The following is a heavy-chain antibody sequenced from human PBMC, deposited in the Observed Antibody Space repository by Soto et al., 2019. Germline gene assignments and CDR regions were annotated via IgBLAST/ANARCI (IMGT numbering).Heavy chain of an antibody. V-gene: IGHV1-18*01. CDR1: GYTFTSYG. CDR2: ISAYNGNT. Sequence: QVQLVQSGAEVKKPGASVKVSCKASGYTFTSYGISWVRQAPGQGLEWMGWISAYNGNTSYAQKLQGGVTMTPDTCTSTAYMELRSLRSDDTAVYYCARVPTYYDFWSGYNQGFDYWGQGTLVTVSS. J-gene: IGHJ4*02. D-gene: IGHD3-3*01. CDR3: ARVPTYYDFWSGYNQGFDY.